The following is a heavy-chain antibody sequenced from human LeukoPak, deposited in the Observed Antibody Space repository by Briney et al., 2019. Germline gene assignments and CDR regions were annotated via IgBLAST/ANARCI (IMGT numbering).Heavy chain of an antibody. D-gene: IGHD3-10*01. CDR2: IKSKTDGGTT. Sequence: GGSLRLSCAASGFTFSNAWMSWVRQAPGKGLEWVGRIKSKTDGGTTDYAAPVKGRFTISRDDSKNTLYLQMNSLKTEDTAVYYCTGGVYGSGSYEAFDIWGQGTMATVSS. CDR3: TGGVYGSGSYEAFDI. V-gene: IGHV3-15*01. CDR1: GFTFSNAW. J-gene: IGHJ3*02.